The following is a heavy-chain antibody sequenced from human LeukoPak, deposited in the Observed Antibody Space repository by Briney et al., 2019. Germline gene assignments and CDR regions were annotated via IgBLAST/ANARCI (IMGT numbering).Heavy chain of an antibody. CDR1: GFTFGSYA. V-gene: IGHV3-33*01. D-gene: IGHD2-8*02. CDR2: VSYDGGNT. CDR3: VRDVGVGTGIYYYFDY. J-gene: IGHJ4*02. Sequence: GGSLRLSCAASGFTFGSYAMHWVRQAPGKGVEWVGLVSYDGGNTYYGDSVRGRFSISRDNSKNTVYLQMNSPRADDSAVYYCVRDVGVGTGIYYYFDYWGQGTLVTVSS.